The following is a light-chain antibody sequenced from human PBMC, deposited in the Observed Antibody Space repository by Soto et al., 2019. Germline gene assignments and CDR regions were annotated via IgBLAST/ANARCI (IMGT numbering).Light chain of an antibody. CDR1: QSVSSR. Sequence: EIVMTQSPATLSVSPGERVTLSCRASQSVSSRLAWYHQKPGQSPRLLIYGASTRASGVPARFSGSGSGTEFTLTISGLQSEDFAVYFCQHYKTWPLAFGGGTKVDI. CDR2: GAS. J-gene: IGKJ4*01. V-gene: IGKV3-15*01. CDR3: QHYKTWPLA.